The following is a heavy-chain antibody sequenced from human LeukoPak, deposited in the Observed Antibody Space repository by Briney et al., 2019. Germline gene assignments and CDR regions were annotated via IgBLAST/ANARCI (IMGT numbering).Heavy chain of an antibody. Sequence: ASVNVSCKASGYTFTSYGISWVRQAPGQGLEWMGWISAYNGNTNYAQKLQGRVTMTTDTSTSTAYMELRSLRSDDTAVYYCARAYGATYYYYGMDVWGQGTTVTVSS. J-gene: IGHJ6*02. D-gene: IGHD4-17*01. V-gene: IGHV1-18*01. CDR3: ARAYGATYYYYGMDV. CDR2: ISAYNGNT. CDR1: GYTFTSYG.